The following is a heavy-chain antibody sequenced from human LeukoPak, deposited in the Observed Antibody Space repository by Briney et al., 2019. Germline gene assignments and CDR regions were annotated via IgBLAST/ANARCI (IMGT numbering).Heavy chain of an antibody. J-gene: IGHJ4*02. D-gene: IGHD2-21*02. V-gene: IGHV3-20*04. Sequence: GGSLRLSCAASGFTFDDYGMRWGRQAPGKGVEWVAGINWNGGSSKCKADCGKGRFTISRKNAKNSLYLQMNSLRSEDTALYYCARAGTCFGGDCYPYIDYWGQGTLVTVSS. CDR3: ARAGTCFGGDCYPYIDY. CDR2: INWNGGSSK. CDR1: GFTFDDYG.